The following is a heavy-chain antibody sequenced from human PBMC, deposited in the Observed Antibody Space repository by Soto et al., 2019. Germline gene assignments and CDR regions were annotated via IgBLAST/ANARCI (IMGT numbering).Heavy chain of an antibody. J-gene: IGHJ4*02. D-gene: IGHD3-9*01. CDR3: ARVDILTGYYAPFDY. CDR1: RFAFSDYY. V-gene: IGHV3-11*01. Sequence: GGSLRLSCAASRFAFSDYYMSWIRQAPGKGLEWVSYISSIGGTIYYADSVKGRFTISRDNAKNSLYLQVTSLRAEDTAVYYCARVDILTGYYAPFDYWGQGTLVTVSS. CDR2: ISSIGGTI.